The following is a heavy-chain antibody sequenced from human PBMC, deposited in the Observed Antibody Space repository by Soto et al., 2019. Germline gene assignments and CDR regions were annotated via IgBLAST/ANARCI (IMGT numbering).Heavy chain of an antibody. CDR2: ISYSGST. D-gene: IGHD6-19*01. CDR1: GGSISNSD. CDR3: ARVQSSDWYGPDY. J-gene: IGHJ4*02. Sequence: SETLSLTLTVSGGSISNSDWSLIRQPPGKGLEWIGYISYSGSTNYNPSLKSRVTISVDTSKNQFSLKLSSVTAADTAVYYCARVQSSDWYGPDYWGQGTLVTVS. V-gene: IGHV4-59*01.